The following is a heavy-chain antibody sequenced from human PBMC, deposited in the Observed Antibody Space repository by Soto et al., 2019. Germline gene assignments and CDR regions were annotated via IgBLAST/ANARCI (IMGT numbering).Heavy chain of an antibody. J-gene: IGHJ6*02. V-gene: IGHV4-34*01. CDR1: GGSFSGYY. D-gene: IGHD3-10*01. Sequence: ETLSLTCAVYGGSFSGYYWSWIRQPPGKGLEWIGEINHSGSTNYNPSLKSRVTISVDTSKNQFSLKLSSVTAADTAVYYCARAVLLWFGVYGMDVWGQGTTVTVSS. CDR2: INHSGST. CDR3: ARAVLLWFGVYGMDV.